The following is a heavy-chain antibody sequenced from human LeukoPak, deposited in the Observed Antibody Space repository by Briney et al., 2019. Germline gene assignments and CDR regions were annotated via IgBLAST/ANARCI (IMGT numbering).Heavy chain of an antibody. CDR2: ISPTGSTT. CDR3: ARGPNSNWSGLDF. V-gene: IGHV3-74*01. Sequence: GGSLRLSCTASGFSFSGHWMHWARHLPGKGLVWVSRISPTGSTTSYADSVKGRFTVSRDNAKNTLYLQVNNLRAEDTAVYYCARGPNSNWSGLDFWGQGILVTVSS. J-gene: IGHJ4*02. D-gene: IGHD6-6*01. CDR1: GFSFSGHW.